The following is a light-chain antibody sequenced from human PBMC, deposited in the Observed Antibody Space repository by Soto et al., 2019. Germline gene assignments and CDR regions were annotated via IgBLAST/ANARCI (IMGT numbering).Light chain of an antibody. CDR1: SSHIGADSY. Sequence: QSVLTQPPSVSGAPGQRVTISCTGSSSHIGADSYVHWYQHLPGTAPKVLIFGDTTRRSGVPGRFSGSKSGSSASLSITGLQAEDEADYYCQSYDPILIGPIFGGGTQLTVL. J-gene: IGLJ7*01. CDR2: GDT. V-gene: IGLV1-40*01. CDR3: QSYDPILIGPI.